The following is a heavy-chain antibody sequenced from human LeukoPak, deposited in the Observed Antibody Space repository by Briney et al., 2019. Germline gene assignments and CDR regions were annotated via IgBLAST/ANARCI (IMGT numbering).Heavy chain of an antibody. CDR3: ALYSSTWY. D-gene: IGHD6-13*01. CDR2: INPTGGTT. V-gene: IGHV1-46*01. CDR1: GYTSTTYY. Sequence: ASVKVSCKASGYTSTTYYVHWVRQAPGQGLEWMGIINPTGGTTTYAQKFQGRVTMTRDTSTSTVFMEVNSLGSEDTAVYYCALYSSTWYWGQGTLVTVSS. J-gene: IGHJ4*02.